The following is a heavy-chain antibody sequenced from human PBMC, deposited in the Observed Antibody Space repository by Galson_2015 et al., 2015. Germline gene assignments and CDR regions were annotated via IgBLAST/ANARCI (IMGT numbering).Heavy chain of an antibody. CDR3: ARDTRDYYDSTDAFDI. Sequence: LSLTCTVSGGSISSYYWSWIRQPPGKGLEWIGYIYYSGSTNYNPSLKSRVTISVDTSKNQFSLKLSSVTAADTAVYYCARDTRDYYDSTDAFDIWGQGTIVTVSS. V-gene: IGHV4-59*01. J-gene: IGHJ3*02. CDR1: GGSISSYY. D-gene: IGHD3-22*01. CDR2: IYYSGST.